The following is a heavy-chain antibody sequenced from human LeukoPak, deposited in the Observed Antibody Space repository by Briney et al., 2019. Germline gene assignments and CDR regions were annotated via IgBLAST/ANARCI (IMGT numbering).Heavy chain of an antibody. V-gene: IGHV3-21*01. CDR2: ISSSSSYI. J-gene: IGHJ4*02. Sequence: GGSLRLSCAASGFTFSSYSMNWVRQAPGKGLEWVSSISSSSSYIYYADSVKGRFTISRDNAKNSLYLQMNSLRAEDTAVYYCARVGIAVAGRGPGFDYWGQGTLVTVSS. CDR1: GFTFSSYS. CDR3: ARVGIAVAGRGPGFDY. D-gene: IGHD6-19*01.